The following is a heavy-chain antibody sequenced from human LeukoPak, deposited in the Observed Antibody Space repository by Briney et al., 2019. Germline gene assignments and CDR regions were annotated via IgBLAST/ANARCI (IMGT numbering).Heavy chain of an antibody. Sequence: ASVKLSCKASVFTFTVHYIYWGRQAPEPGLEWLGYISTNSEFTSSPQKFQGRDTITRDTSMSTAYMELSSLTSDDTAMYYCVREGNEMLTKNFDRWGEGALVTVSS. J-gene: IGHJ4*02. D-gene: IGHD3-9*01. CDR1: VFTFTVHY. V-gene: IGHV1-2*02. CDR3: VREGNEMLTKNFDR. CDR2: ISTNSEFT.